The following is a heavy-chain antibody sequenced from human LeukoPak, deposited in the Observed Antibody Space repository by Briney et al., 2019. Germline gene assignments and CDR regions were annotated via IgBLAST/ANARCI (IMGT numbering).Heavy chain of an antibody. J-gene: IGHJ4*02. CDR1: GFTFSSYA. CDR2: ISYDGSNK. Sequence: PGRSLRLSCAASGFTFSSYAVHWVRQAPGKGLEWVAVISYDGSNKYYADSVKGRFTISRDNSKNTLYLQMNSLRAEDTAVYYCARDSTYIVASYYFDYWGQGTLVTVSS. D-gene: IGHD5-12*01. V-gene: IGHV3-30-3*01. CDR3: ARDSTYIVASYYFDY.